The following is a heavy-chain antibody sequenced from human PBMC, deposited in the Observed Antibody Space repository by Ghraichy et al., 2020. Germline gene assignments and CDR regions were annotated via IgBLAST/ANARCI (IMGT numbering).Heavy chain of an antibody. CDR1: RGTFSSYN. V-gene: IGHV1-69*02. D-gene: IGHD1-1*01. J-gene: IGHJ4*02. CDR3: ARGPTGPRVAPVMDY. Sequence: SVKVSCKASRGTFSSYNVIWVRQAPGQGLDWLGTIIPNHGVTENAQKFQGRVTITADKAATTAYMELSSLTSEDTAVYYCARGPTGPRVAPVMDYWGQGTLVTVSS. CDR2: IIPNHGVT.